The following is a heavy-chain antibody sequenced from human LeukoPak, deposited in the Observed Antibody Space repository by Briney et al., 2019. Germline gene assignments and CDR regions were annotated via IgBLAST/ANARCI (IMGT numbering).Heavy chain of an antibody. V-gene: IGHV3-20*04. D-gene: IGHD3-16*02. J-gene: IGHJ4*02. CDR1: GLTFHDYT. Sequence: SLRLSCAASGLTFHDYTMSWLGQAPGKGLEGVSGINWYGGRTGYADSVKRRFTISRDNAKNTLYLQMNSLRAEDTALYYCARDWFTRLGELSPDRAFDYWGQGTLVTVSS. CDR2: INWYGGRT. CDR3: ARDWFTRLGELSPDRAFDY.